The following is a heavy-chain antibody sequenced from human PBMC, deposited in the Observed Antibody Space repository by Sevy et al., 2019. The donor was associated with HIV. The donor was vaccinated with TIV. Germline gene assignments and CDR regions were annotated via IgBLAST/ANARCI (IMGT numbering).Heavy chain of an antibody. Sequence: SETLSLTCTVSGGSMSSYYWSWIRQPPGKGLEWIGYISYSGSTNYNPSLKSRVTISVDTYKNQFSLKLSSVTAADTAVYYCAREVVIRGYGMDVRGQGTTVTVSS. D-gene: IGHD3-22*01. CDR1: GGSMSSYY. CDR2: ISYSGST. J-gene: IGHJ6*02. V-gene: IGHV4-59*01. CDR3: AREVVIRGYGMDV.